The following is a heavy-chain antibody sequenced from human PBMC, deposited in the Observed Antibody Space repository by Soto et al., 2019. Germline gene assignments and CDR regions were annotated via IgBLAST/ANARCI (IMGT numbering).Heavy chain of an antibody. CDR2: MNPYNGNA. V-gene: IGHV1-8*01. D-gene: IGHD1-1*01. CDR1: GYTFITYD. CDR3: ARRKERSGPHYFDS. J-gene: IGHJ4*02. Sequence: QVQLVQSGAEVKKPGASVKVSCKASGYTFITYDINWVRQAPGQGLEWMGWMNPYNGNAGYAQKFQGRVTMTRNTSISTAYMELTSLKSNDTAVYFCARRKERSGPHYFDSWGQGTLVNVSS.